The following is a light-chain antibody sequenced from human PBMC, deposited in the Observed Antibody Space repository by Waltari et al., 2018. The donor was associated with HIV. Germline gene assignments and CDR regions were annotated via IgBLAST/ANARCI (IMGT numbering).Light chain of an antibody. V-gene: IGKV1-8*01. Sequence: AIRMTQSTSSFSASTGARVTITCRASQVISSYLAWYQQKPGKAPKLLIYGASTLQSGVPSRFSGSGSETDFTLTISCLQSEDFATYYCQQYYTYPWTFGQGTKVEIK. CDR3: QQYYTYPWT. J-gene: IGKJ1*01. CDR2: GAS. CDR1: QVISSY.